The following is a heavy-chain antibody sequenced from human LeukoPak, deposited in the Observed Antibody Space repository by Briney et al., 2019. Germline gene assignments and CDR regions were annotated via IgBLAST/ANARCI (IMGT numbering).Heavy chain of an antibody. Sequence: GGSLRLSCAASGFTVSTNYMSWVRQAPGKGLEWASVIYSGGTTYYADSVKGRFTISRDNSKDTLYLQMNSLRAEDTAVYYCARALGTQYSSSPYFDYWGQGALVTVSS. CDR1: GFTVSTNY. CDR2: IYSGGTT. D-gene: IGHD6-6*01. V-gene: IGHV3-66*01. CDR3: ARALGTQYSSSPYFDY. J-gene: IGHJ4*02.